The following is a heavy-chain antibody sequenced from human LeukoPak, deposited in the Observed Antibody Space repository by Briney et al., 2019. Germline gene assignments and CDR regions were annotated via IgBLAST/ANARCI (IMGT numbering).Heavy chain of an antibody. D-gene: IGHD6-19*01. Sequence: GGSLRLSCSTSGFTFNSHGFHWVRQAPGKGLEWVAVISYDGSNKYYADSVKGRFTISRDNSKNTLYLQMNSLRAEDTAVYYCARDLGIAVAFSFDYWGQGTLVTVSS. CDR3: ARDLGIAVAFSFDY. CDR2: ISYDGSNK. CDR1: GFTFNSHG. V-gene: IGHV3-30*03. J-gene: IGHJ4*02.